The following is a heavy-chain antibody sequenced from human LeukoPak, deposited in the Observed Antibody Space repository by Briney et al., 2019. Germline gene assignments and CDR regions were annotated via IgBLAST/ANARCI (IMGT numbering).Heavy chain of an antibody. CDR1: GGSISSSSYY. CDR2: IYYSGST. Sequence: SETLSLTCTVSGGSISSSSYYWGWIRQPPGKGLEWIGSIYYSGSTYYNPSLKSRVTISVDTSKNQFSLKLSSVTAADTAVYYCASWEDGYNYSNAFDIWGRGTMVTVSS. D-gene: IGHD5-24*01. V-gene: IGHV4-39*07. CDR3: ASWEDGYNYSNAFDI. J-gene: IGHJ3*02.